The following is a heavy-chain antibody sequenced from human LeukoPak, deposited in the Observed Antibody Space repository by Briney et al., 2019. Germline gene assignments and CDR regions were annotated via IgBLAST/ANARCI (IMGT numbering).Heavy chain of an antibody. D-gene: IGHD3-22*01. V-gene: IGHV4-39*07. CDR3: ARALSSGYYYGDYFDY. CDR2: IYYSGST. Sequence: SETLSLTCTLSGGSISSSSYYWGWIRQPPGKGLEWIGSIYYSGSTYYNPSLKSRVTISVDTSKNQFSLKLSSVTAADTAVYYCARALSSGYYYGDYFDYWGQGTLVTVSS. J-gene: IGHJ4*02. CDR1: GGSISSSSYY.